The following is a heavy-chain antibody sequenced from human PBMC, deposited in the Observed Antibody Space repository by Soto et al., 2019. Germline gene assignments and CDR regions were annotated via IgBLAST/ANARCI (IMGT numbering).Heavy chain of an antibody. CDR2: MYNTGST. D-gene: IGHD2-21*02. J-gene: IGHJ6*02. Sequence: SETLSLTCTVSGGSISEYYWSWIRQPPGKGLEWIGYMYNTGSTVYNPSFKSRVTISVDTSKNQFSLKLNSVTAADTAVYYCARDLWGYCGTDCYPLDVWGQGTTVTVSS. CDR3: ARDLWGYCGTDCYPLDV. V-gene: IGHV4-59*01. CDR1: GGSISEYY.